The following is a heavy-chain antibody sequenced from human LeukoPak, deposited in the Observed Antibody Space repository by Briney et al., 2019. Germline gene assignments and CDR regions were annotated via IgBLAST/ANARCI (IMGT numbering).Heavy chain of an antibody. D-gene: IGHD4-23*01. CDR3: ARERGNPSEGHWYFDL. V-gene: IGHV1-46*01. CDR2: INPSGGST. Sequence: ASVKVSCKASGYTFTSYYMHWVRQAPGQGLEWMGIINPSGGSTSYAQKFQGRVTMTRDTSTSTVYMELSSLRSEDTAVYYCARERGNPSEGHWYFDLWGRGTLVTVSS. J-gene: IGHJ2*01. CDR1: GYTFTSYY.